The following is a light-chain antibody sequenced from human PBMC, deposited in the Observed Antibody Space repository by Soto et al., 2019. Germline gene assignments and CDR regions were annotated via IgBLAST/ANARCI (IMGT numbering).Light chain of an antibody. CDR1: QGVGST. J-gene: IGKJ4*01. CDR2: DAS. Sequence: VLTQSPATLSVSPGERATLSCRASQGVGSTLAWYRQEPGQAPRLLIYDASTRATGIPARFSGDGSGTEFTLTISSRQSDEFAVYYCQHYKTWPLTCGGGTRVEI. V-gene: IGKV3-15*01. CDR3: QHYKTWPLT.